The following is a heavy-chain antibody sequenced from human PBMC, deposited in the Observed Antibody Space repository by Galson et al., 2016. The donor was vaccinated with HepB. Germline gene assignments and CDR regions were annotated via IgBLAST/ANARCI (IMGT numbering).Heavy chain of an antibody. D-gene: IGHD5-12*01. Sequence: SLRLSCAASGFTFSSYAMSWVRQTPGKGLEWVSTISSTGGSTYYADSVKGRFTISRDNSKNTLYLQMNSLEAEDTALYYCAKSYQESNGYDCLFHYWGQGTLVTVSS. CDR2: ISSTGGST. CDR3: AKSYQESNGYDCLFHY. CDR1: GFTFSSYA. V-gene: IGHV3-23*01. J-gene: IGHJ4*02.